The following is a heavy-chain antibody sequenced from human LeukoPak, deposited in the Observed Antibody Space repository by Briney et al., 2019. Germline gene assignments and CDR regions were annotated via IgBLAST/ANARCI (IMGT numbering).Heavy chain of an antibody. V-gene: IGHV3-21*01. Sequence: GGSLRLSCAASGFTFSSYSMNWVRRAPGKGLEWVSSISSSSSYIYYADSVKGRFTISRDNAKNSVYLQMNSLRAEDTAVYYCARDFSDVRGNIFDSWGQGTLVTVSS. CDR1: GFTFSSYS. CDR2: ISSSSSYI. D-gene: IGHD3-10*02. CDR3: ARDFSDVRGNIFDS. J-gene: IGHJ4*02.